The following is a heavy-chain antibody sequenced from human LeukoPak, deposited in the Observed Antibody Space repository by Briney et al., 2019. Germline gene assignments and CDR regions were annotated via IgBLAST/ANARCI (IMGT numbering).Heavy chain of an antibody. Sequence: GGPLRLSCAASGFTFSSYSMNWVRQAPGKGLEWVSYISSSSSTIYYADSVKGRFTVSRDNAKNSLYLQMNSLRAEDTAVYYCAREREYQLLPTPWGQGTLVTVSS. V-gene: IGHV3-48*01. CDR1: GFTFSSYS. CDR3: AREREYQLLPTP. CDR2: ISSSSSTI. D-gene: IGHD2-2*01. J-gene: IGHJ5*02.